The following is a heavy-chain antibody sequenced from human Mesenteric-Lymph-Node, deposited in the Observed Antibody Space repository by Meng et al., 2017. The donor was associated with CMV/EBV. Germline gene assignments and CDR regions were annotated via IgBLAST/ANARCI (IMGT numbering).Heavy chain of an antibody. Sequence: YPFTGYYMHWVRQAPGQGLEWMGRINPNSGGTNYAQKFQGRVTMTRDTSISTAYMELSSLRSEDTAVYYCARLYYYGSGSYYNVFDYWGQGTLVTVSS. J-gene: IGHJ4*02. D-gene: IGHD3-10*01. CDR3: ARLYYYGSGSYYNVFDY. V-gene: IGHV1-2*06. CDR1: YPFTGYY. CDR2: INPNSGGT.